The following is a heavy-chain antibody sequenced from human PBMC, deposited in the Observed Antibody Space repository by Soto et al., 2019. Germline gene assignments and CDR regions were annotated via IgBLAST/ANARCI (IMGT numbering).Heavy chain of an antibody. J-gene: IGHJ4*02. V-gene: IGHV3-23*01. CDR2: ISATGVKT. Sequence: EVQVLESGGGLVQPGGSLRLSCAASGFTFSNYAMNWVGQAPGKGLEWVSGISATGVKTYSADSVKGRFTMSRDKSKDTVYLEMNSLRAEDTAVYYCTKSRSAMIYYFDFWGLGALVTVSS. D-gene: IGHD3-22*01. CDR1: GFTFSNYA. CDR3: TKSRSAMIYYFDF.